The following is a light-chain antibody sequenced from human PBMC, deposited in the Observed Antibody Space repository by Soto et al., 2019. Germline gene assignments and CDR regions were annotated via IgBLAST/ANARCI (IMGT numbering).Light chain of an antibody. Sequence: DIQMTKSPSSLSASVGDRVTMTCQARHDISTYLNWYQQKSGEPPKLLIYDASNLETGVPSRFSGSGSGTDFTLTITSLQPEDIATYYCQQYSDLRVFTFGQGTKVEMK. V-gene: IGKV1-33*01. J-gene: IGKJ2*01. CDR2: DAS. CDR3: QQYSDLRVFT. CDR1: HDISTY.